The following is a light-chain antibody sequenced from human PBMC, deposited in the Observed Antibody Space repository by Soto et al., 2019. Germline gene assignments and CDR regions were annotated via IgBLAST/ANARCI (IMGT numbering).Light chain of an antibody. CDR1: QTISHKY. J-gene: IGKJ1*01. CDR3: QLYSGSPWT. Sequence: VVLTQSPGTLSLSPGERATLSCRASQTISHKYLAWFQQKAGQAPRLLIHSVSVRATGASDRFSGSGSGTDFTLTISRLEPEDFAVYYCQLYSGSPWTFGQGTKVEV. V-gene: IGKV3-20*01. CDR2: SVS.